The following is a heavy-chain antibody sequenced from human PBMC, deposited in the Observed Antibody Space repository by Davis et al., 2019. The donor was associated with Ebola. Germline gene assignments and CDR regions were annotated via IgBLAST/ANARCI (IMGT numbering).Heavy chain of an antibody. CDR1: VITFSSYA. CDR3: ARDQCSSTSCPYYYYYGMDV. CDR2: ISGSGGST. V-gene: IGHV3-23*01. J-gene: IGHJ6*04. D-gene: IGHD2-2*01. Sequence: GESLKISCTDSVITFSSYAMTWVRQAPGKGLEWVSAISGSGGSTYYADSVKGRFTISRDNSKKTLYLQMNSLRAEDTAVYYCARDQCSSTSCPYYYYYGMDVWGKGTTVTVSS.